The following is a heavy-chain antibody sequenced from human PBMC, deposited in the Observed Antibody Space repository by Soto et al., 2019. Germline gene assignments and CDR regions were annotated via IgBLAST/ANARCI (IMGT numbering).Heavy chain of an antibody. V-gene: IGHV2-5*02. J-gene: IGHJ4*02. CDR3: AHAYGGRSLY. CDR1: GFSLSTSRVG. CDR2: IYWDDAK. D-gene: IGHD1-26*01. Sequence: QITLKESGPTLVKPTQTLTLTCTFSGFSLSTSRVGVGWICQPPGKALEWLAVIYWDDAKTYRPALKSRLTLTKDTSKNQVALTRTNMDPVDTATYYCAHAYGGRSLYWGQGTLVTVSS.